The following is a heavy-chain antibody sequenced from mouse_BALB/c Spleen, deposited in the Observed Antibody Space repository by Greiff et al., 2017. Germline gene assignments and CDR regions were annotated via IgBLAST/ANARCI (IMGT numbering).Heavy chain of an antibody. J-gene: IGHJ4*01. V-gene: IGHV14-3*02. Sequence: EVQLQQSGAELVKPGASVKLSCTASGFNIKDTYMHWVKQRPEQGLEWIGRIDPANGNTKYDPKFQGKATITADTSSNTAYLQLSSLTSEDTAVYYCARWDYARSPYALDSWGQGTSVTVSS. CDR3: ARWDYARSPYALDS. CDR2: IDPANGNT. D-gene: IGHD1-1*01. CDR1: GFNIKDTY.